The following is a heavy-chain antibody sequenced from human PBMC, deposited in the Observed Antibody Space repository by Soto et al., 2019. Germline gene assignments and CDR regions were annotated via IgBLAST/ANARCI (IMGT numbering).Heavy chain of an antibody. CDR1: GYGFTGYW. CDR2: IYPGDSDT. CDR3: ARRSLQGYDSSGYYYLNYYYGMDV. Sequence: PGESQRISGKGSGYGFTGYWVGSVRQMPGKGLEWMGIIYPGDSDTRYSPSFQGQVTISADKSIGTAYLQWSSLKASDTAMYYCARRSLQGYDSSGYYYLNYYYGMDVWGQGTTVTVSS. V-gene: IGHV5-51*01. D-gene: IGHD3-22*01. J-gene: IGHJ6*02.